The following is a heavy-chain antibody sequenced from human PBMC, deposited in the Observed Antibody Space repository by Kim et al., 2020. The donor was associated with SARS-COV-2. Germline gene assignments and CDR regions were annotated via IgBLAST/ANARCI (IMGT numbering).Heavy chain of an antibody. Sequence: SETLSLTCTVSGVSISSYYWSWIRQPPGKGLEWIGYIYYSGSTNYNPSLKSRVTISVDTSKNQFSLKLSSVTAADTAVYYCARGMRRRAFEVEVWGQGTT. CDR1: GVSISSYY. CDR2: IYYSGST. V-gene: IGHV4-59*01. J-gene: IGHJ6*02. CDR3: ARGMRRRAFEVEV. D-gene: IGHD3-9*01.